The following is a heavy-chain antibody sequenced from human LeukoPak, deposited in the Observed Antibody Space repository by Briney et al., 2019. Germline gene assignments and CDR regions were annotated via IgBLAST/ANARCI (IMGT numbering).Heavy chain of an antibody. Sequence: ASVKVSCKASGYTFTGYYMHWVRQAPGQGLEWMGWINPNSGGTNYAQKFRGRVTMTRDTSISTAYMELSRLRSDDTAVYYCARVNSYNWNDARFDPWGQGTLVTVSS. CDR3: ARVNSYNWNDARFDP. V-gene: IGHV1-2*02. CDR2: INPNSGGT. CDR1: GYTFTGYY. J-gene: IGHJ5*02. D-gene: IGHD1-20*01.